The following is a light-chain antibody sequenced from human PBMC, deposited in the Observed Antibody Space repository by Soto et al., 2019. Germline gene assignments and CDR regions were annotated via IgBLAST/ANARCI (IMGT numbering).Light chain of an antibody. CDR1: QSVSSN. CDR2: GAS. CDR3: QHYDGSPPT. Sequence: EIVMTQSPATLSVSPGERATLSCRASQSVSSNLAWYQQKPGQAPRLLIYGASTRATGIPARFSGSGSGTEFTLTISSLQSEDFAVYYCQHYDGSPPTLGPGTKVDIK. J-gene: IGKJ2*01. V-gene: IGKV3-15*01.